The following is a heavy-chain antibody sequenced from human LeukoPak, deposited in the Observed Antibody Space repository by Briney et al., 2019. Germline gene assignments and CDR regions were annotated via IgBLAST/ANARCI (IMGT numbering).Heavy chain of an antibody. CDR1: GFTFSSYA. V-gene: IGHV3-23*01. CDR3: AKARVTYCGGDCYFDY. Sequence: TGGSLRLSCAASGFTFSSYAMSWVRQAPEKGLEWVSTISGSGGSTHYADSVKGRFTISRDNSKNTLYLQMNSLRAEDTAVYYCAKARVTYCGGDCYFDYWGQGTLVTASS. CDR2: ISGSGGST. J-gene: IGHJ4*02. D-gene: IGHD2-21*02.